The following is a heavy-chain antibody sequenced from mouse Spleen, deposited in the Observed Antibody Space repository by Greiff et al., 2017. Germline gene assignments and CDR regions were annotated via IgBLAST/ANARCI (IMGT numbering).Heavy chain of an antibody. D-gene: IGHD1-1*01. Sequence: QVQLQQPGAELVKPGASVKMSCKASGYTFTSYWITWVKQRPGQGLAWIGDIYPGSGYINYNEKFKSKATLTEDTSSSTAYMQLSSLTSEDSAVYYCARQTTVDAWFAYWGQGTLVTVSA. J-gene: IGHJ3*01. CDR2: IYPGSGYI. CDR1: GYTFTSYW. V-gene: IGHV1-55*01. CDR3: ARQTTVDAWFAY.